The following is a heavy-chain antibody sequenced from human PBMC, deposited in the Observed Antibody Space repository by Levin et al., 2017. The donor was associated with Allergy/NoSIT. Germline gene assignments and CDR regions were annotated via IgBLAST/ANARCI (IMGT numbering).Heavy chain of an antibody. J-gene: IGHJ6*03. CDR3: ARSITMVQYYYYYYYMDV. CDR2: IYSGGST. D-gene: IGHD3-10*01. V-gene: IGHV3-53*01. CDR1: GFTVSSNY. Sequence: GGSLRLSCAASGFTVSSNYMSWVRQAPGKGLEWVSVIYSGGSTYYADSVKGRFTISRDNSKNTLYLQMNSLRAEDTAVYYCARSITMVQYYYYYYYMDVWGKGTTVTVSS.